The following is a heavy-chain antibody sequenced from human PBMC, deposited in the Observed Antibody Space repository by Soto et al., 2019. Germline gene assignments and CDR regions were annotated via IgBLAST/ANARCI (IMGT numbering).Heavy chain of an antibody. J-gene: IGHJ4*02. CDR2: ISGSGKNI. D-gene: IGHD6-19*01. CDR1: GFTFNTYS. Sequence: ESGGGLIQPGGSLRLSCAASGFTFNTYSMNWVRQAPGKGLEWISYISGSGKNIYYADSVKGRFTISRDSAKNSLDLQMNSLRAEDTAVYYCAKGRQWQVPHYFDSWGQGTLVTVSS. CDR3: AKGRQWQVPHYFDS. V-gene: IGHV3-48*01.